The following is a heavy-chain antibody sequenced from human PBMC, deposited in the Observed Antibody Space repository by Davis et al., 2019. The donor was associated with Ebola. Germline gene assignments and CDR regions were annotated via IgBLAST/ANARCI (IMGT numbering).Heavy chain of an antibody. CDR3: AKVNPQTGDGVDY. V-gene: IGHV3-30*02. Sequence: GGSLRLSCAASGFTFSSYGMHWVRQAPGKGLEWVAVIWYDGNNKNYADSVRGRFTISRDNSKNTLYLQMNSLRAEDTAVYYCAKVNPQTGDGVDYWGQGTLVTVSS. CDR1: GFTFSSYG. J-gene: IGHJ4*02. CDR2: IWYDGNNK. D-gene: IGHD7-27*01.